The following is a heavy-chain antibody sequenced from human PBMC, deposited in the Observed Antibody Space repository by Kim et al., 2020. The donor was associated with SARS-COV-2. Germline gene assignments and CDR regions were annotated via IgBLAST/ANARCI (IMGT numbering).Heavy chain of an antibody. Sequence: GGSLRLSCAASGFTFSNAWMSWVRQAPGKGLEWVGRIKSKTDGGTTDYAAPVKGRFTISRDDSKNTLYLQMNSLKTEDTAVYYCTTDFSSSWYGGGYFQHWGQGTLVTVSS. CDR2: IKSKTDGGTT. D-gene: IGHD6-13*01. V-gene: IGHV3-15*01. J-gene: IGHJ1*01. CDR3: TTDFSSSWYGGGYFQH. CDR1: GFTFSNAW.